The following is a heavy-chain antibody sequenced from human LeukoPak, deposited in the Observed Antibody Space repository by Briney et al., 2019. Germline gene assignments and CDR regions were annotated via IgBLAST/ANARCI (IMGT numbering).Heavy chain of an antibody. Sequence: GGSLRLSCAASGFTFSSYSMNWVRQAPGKGLEWVSYISSSSSTIYYADSVKGRFTISRDNAKNSLYLQMNSLRAEDTAVYYCARDRSYYDILTGYSYGMDVWGQGATVTVSS. CDR1: GFTFSSYS. CDR2: ISSSSSTI. V-gene: IGHV3-48*01. D-gene: IGHD3-9*01. J-gene: IGHJ6*02. CDR3: ARDRSYYDILTGYSYGMDV.